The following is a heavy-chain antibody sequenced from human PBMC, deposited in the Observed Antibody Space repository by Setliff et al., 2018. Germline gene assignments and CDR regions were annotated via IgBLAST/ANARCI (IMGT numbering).Heavy chain of an antibody. CDR2: ISGSGGST. J-gene: IGHJ5*02. CDR1: GFTFSSYA. V-gene: IGHV3-23*01. CDR3: AKAPGQWLGMLNWFDP. Sequence: GGSLRLSCAAPGFTFSSYAMSWVRQAPGKGLEWVSAISGSGGSTYYADSVKGRFTISRDNSKNTLYLQMNSLRAEDTAVYYCAKAPGQWLGMLNWFDPWGQGTLVTVSS. D-gene: IGHD6-19*01.